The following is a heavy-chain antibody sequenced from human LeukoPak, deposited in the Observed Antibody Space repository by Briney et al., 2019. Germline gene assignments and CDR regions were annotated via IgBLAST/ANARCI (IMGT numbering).Heavy chain of an antibody. CDR3: ARGGTRGGLMEY. D-gene: IGHD3-10*01. CDR2: IKQDGSEK. V-gene: IGHV3-7*05. J-gene: IGHJ4*02. CDR1: GFSFGNYW. Sequence: PGGSVPLLCAASGFSFGNYWMTWVRQAPGKGLEWVANIKQDGSEKYYVDSAKGRFTISRDNAKNSLFLQMNTLRADDTAVYYCARGGTRGGLMEYWGQGVLVTVSS.